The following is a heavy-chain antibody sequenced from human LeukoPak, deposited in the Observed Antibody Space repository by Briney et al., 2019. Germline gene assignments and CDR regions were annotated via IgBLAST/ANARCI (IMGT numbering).Heavy chain of an antibody. D-gene: IGHD2-2*02. Sequence: TLSLTCTVSGDSISSGDYWWSWIRQHPGKGLEWIGYIYYSGSTYYNPSLKSRVTISLDTSKNQFSLNLSSVTAADTAVYYCATSDGYCTSTTCYNPFDSWGQGTLVTVSS. J-gene: IGHJ4*02. V-gene: IGHV4-31*03. CDR2: IYYSGST. CDR3: ATSDGYCTSTTCYNPFDS. CDR1: GDSISSGDYW.